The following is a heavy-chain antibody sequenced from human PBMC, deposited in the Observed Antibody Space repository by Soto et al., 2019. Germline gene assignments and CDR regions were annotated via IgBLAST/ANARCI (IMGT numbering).Heavy chain of an antibody. CDR2: ISYDGSNK. Sequence: GGSLRLSCAASGFNFSKFDMHWVRQAPGKELEWVAVISYDGSNKYYADSVKGRFTISRDNSKNTLYLQMNSLRAEDTAVYYCAREGGVDIVATGNYYGMDVWGQGTTVTVSS. CDR1: GFNFSKFD. J-gene: IGHJ6*02. CDR3: AREGGVDIVATGNYYGMDV. D-gene: IGHD5-12*01. V-gene: IGHV3-30-3*01.